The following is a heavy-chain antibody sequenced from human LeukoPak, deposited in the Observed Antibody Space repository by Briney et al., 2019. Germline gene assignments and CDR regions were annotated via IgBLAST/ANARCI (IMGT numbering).Heavy chain of an antibody. V-gene: IGHV4-61*08. CDR2: ISYSGRT. CDR3: ARVLSDSSGYPFDN. CDR1: GGSISSGGYY. Sequence: SETLSLTCTVSGGSISSGGYYWSWIRQPPGKGLDWIGHISYSGRTNYNPSLKSRVTISLDTSRNQFSLKLTSVTAADTAVYYCARVLSDSSGYPFDNWGPGTLVTVSS. D-gene: IGHD3-22*01. J-gene: IGHJ4*02.